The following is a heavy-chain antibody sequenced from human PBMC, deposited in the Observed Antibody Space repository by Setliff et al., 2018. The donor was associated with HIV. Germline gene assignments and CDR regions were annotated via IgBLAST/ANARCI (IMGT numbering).Heavy chain of an antibody. J-gene: IGHJ4*02. CDR1: GGSISSHY. D-gene: IGHD3-22*01. CDR3: ARSNYYDSSGYLITLFDY. V-gene: IGHV4-59*11. CDR2: IYYSGST. Sequence: SETLSLTCTVSGGSISSHYWTWIRQPPGKGLEWIGYIYYSGSTNYNPSPKSRVTISVDTSKNQFSLKLSSVTAADTAVYYCARSNYYDSSGYLITLFDYWGQGTLVTVSS.